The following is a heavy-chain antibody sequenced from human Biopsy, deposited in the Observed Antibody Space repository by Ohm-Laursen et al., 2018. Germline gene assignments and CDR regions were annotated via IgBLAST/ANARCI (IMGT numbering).Heavy chain of an antibody. D-gene: IGHD6-6*01. CDR2: ISSLSTSI. CDR1: GFTFSDYY. CDR3: VRASLAARRWDHYYNLDV. Sequence: GSLRLSCAASGFTFSDYYMAWIRQAPGKGLEWVSYISSLSTSIYYAESVKGRFTSSRDNANSSLYLQINDVRAEDTATYYCVRASLAARRWDHYYNLDVWGQGTTVTVSS. J-gene: IGHJ6*02. V-gene: IGHV3-11*01.